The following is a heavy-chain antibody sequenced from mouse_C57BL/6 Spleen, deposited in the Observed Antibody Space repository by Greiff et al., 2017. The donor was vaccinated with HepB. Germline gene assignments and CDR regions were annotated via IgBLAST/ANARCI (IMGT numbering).Heavy chain of an antibody. CDR3: TRESVTIRSWFAY. J-gene: IGHJ3*01. D-gene: IGHD2-13*01. CDR2: ISSGGDYI. CDR1: GFTFSSYA. Sequence: DVMLVESGEGLVKPGGSLKLSCAASGFTFSSYAMSWVRQTPEKRLEWVAYISSGGDYIYYADTVKGRFTISRDNARNSLYLQMSSLKAEDTAMYYCTRESVTIRSWFAYWGQGTLVTVSA. V-gene: IGHV5-9-1*02.